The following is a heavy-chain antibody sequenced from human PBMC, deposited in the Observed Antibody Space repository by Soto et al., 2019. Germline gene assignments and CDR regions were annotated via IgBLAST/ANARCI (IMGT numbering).Heavy chain of an antibody. CDR3: ARVGASAYCGGDCYLDP. D-gene: IGHD2-21*02. V-gene: IGHV4-59*01. Sequence: SETLSLTCTVSGGSISSYYWSWIRQPPGKGLECIGYIYYSGSTNYNPSLKSRVTISVDTSKNQFSLKLTSVTAAETAVYYCARVGASAYCGGDCYLDPWGQGTLVTVPQ. J-gene: IGHJ5*02. CDR1: GGSISSYY. CDR2: IYYSGST.